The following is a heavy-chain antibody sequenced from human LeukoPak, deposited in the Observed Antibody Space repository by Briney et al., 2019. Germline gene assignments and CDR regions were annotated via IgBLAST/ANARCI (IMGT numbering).Heavy chain of an antibody. CDR2: ISSSGSTM. CDR1: GFTFSDFY. Sequence: SGGSLRLSCAASGFTFSDFYMSWIRQAPGKGLEWISYISSSGSTMYYADSVKGRFTISRDNAKNSLYLQMNSLRAEDTAMYYCARDFHGYSYPTSFDYWGQGTLVTVSS. D-gene: IGHD5-18*01. CDR3: ARDFHGYSYPTSFDY. V-gene: IGHV3-11*01. J-gene: IGHJ4*02.